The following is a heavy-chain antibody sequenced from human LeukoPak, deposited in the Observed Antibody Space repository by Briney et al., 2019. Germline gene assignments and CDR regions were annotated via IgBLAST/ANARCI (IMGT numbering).Heavy chain of an antibody. CDR2: ISVSGNT. J-gene: IGHJ4*02. CDR3: AKRSYYDSSGYYYGPFDY. V-gene: IGHV3-23*01. Sequence: GGSLRLSCAASGFTLSSYAMSWVRQGPGKGLEWVSAISVSGNTYHADSVKGRFTISRDSSKNTLYLQMNSLRAEDTAVYYCAKRSYYDSSGYYYGPFDYWGQGTLVTVSS. CDR1: GFTLSSYA. D-gene: IGHD3-22*01.